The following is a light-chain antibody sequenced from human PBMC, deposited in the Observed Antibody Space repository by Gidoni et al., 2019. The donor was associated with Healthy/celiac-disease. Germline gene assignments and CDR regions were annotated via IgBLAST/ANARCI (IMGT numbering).Light chain of an antibody. Sequence: DIQMPQSPSTLSASVGDRVTITCRASQRISSWLAWYQQKPGKAPKLLIYKASSLESGVPARFSGSGSGTEFTLTISSLQPDDFATYYCQQYNSYSLTFGGGTKVEIK. CDR1: QRISSW. CDR2: KAS. CDR3: QQYNSYSLT. J-gene: IGKJ4*01. V-gene: IGKV1-5*03.